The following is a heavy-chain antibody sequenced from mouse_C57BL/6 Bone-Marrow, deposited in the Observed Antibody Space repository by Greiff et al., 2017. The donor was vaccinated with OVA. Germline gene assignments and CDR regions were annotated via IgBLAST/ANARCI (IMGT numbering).Heavy chain of an antibody. D-gene: IGHD4-1*01. CDR3: ARSGTGTWAWFAY. J-gene: IGHJ3*01. V-gene: IGHV1-54*01. CDR2: INPGSGGT. Sequence: VQLKESGAELVRPGTSVKVSCKASGYAFTNYLIEWVKQRPGQGLEWIGVINPGSGGTNYNEKFKGKATLTADKSSSTAYMQLSSLTSEDSAVYFCARSGTGTWAWFAYWGQGTLVTVSA. CDR1: GYAFTNYL.